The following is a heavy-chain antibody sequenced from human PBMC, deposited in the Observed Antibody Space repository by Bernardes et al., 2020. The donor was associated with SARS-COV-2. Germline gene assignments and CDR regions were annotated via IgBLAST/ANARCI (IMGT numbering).Heavy chain of an antibody. CDR2: ISSSSSYI. D-gene: IGHD5-18*01. CDR1: GFTFISYG. J-gene: IGHJ4*02. Sequence: GGSLRLSCAASGFTFISYGMHWVRQAPGKGLEWVSSISSSSSYIYYADSVKGRFTISRDNAKNSLYLQMNSLRAEDTAVYYCARDRADSYGHLPDYWGQGTLVTVSS. V-gene: IGHV3-21*01. CDR3: ARDRADSYGHLPDY.